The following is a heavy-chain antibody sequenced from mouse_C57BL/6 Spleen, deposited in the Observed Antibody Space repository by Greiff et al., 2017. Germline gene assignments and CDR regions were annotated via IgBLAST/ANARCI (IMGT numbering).Heavy chain of an antibody. D-gene: IGHD1-1*02. CDR3: ARLRYGDYWYFDV. Sequence: EVQLQQSGPELVKPGASVKISCKASGYTFTDYYMNWVKQSHGKSLEWIGDINPNNGGTSYNQKFKGKATLTVDKSSSTAYMELRSLTSEDSAVYCCARLRYGDYWYFDVWGTGTTVTVSS. CDR2: INPNNGGT. CDR1: GYTFTDYY. J-gene: IGHJ1*03. V-gene: IGHV1-26*01.